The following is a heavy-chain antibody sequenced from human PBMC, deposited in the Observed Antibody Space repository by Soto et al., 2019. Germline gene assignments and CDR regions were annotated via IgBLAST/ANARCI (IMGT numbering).Heavy chain of an antibody. J-gene: IGHJ6*01. D-gene: IGHD2-8*01. CDR2: VSANNGHT. CDR3: ARDIESVTAKHFFYYYAMDV. Sequence: GSVKVCFKASGFPFSNYGLNLVRQAPGQGLEWMGWVSANNGHTNYAQNLQGRVSMTTDTSTSTAYMELRGLTFDDTAVYYCARDIESVTAKHFFYYYAMDVWGQGTTVTVSS. V-gene: IGHV1-18*01. CDR1: GFPFSNYG.